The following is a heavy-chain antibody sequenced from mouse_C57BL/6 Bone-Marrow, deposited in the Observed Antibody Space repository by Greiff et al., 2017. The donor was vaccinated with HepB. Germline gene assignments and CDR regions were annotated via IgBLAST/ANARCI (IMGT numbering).Heavy chain of an antibody. CDR2: IRNKANNHAT. V-gene: IGHV6-6*01. D-gene: IGHD1-1*01. CDR1: GFTFSDAW. J-gene: IGHJ4*01. CDR3: THYGSSYGPYYYAMDY. Sequence: LQQSGGGLVQPGGSMKLSCAASGFTFSDAWMDWVRQSPEKGLEWVAEIRNKANNHATYYAESVKGRFTISRDDSKSSVYLQMNSLRAEDTGIYYCTHYGSSYGPYYYAMDYWGQGTSVTVSS.